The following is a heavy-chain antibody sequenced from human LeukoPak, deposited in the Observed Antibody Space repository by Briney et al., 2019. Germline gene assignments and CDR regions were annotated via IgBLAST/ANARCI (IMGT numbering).Heavy chain of an antibody. CDR1: GGTFSSYA. D-gene: IGHD4-17*01. Sequence: ASVKVSCKASGGTFSSYAISWVRQAPGQGLEWMGRIIPILGIANYAQKFQGRVTITADKSTSTAYMELSSLRSEDTAVYYCARGEYGDHGAFDIWGQGTMVTVSS. CDR3: ARGEYGDHGAFDI. CDR2: IIPILGIA. V-gene: IGHV1-69*04. J-gene: IGHJ3*02.